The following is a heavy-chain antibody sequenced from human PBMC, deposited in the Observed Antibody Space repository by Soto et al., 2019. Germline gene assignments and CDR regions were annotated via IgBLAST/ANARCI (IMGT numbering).Heavy chain of an antibody. D-gene: IGHD6-19*01. CDR1: SGSISNNY. CDR3: ARGGWSLDY. CDR2: IYFSGST. V-gene: IGHV4-59*01. J-gene: IGHJ4*02. Sequence: ETLSLTCTVSSGSISNNYWSWIRQPPGKGLEWIGYIYFSGSTNYNPSLKSRVTISVDTSKNQFSLKLSSVTAADTAVYYCARGGWSLDYWGQGTLVTVSS.